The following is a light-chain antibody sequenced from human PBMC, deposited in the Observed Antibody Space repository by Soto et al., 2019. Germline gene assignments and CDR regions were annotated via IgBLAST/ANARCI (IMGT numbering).Light chain of an antibody. CDR3: QQYAGSPRT. J-gene: IGKJ1*01. CDR2: SAS. Sequence: EIVWTQSPATLSLSPGERGTLSCRASQNLGTLYLAWFQQKSGQAPRLLIYSASRRATGIPDRFTGSGSGTDFTLTINRVEPEDFAVYFCQQYAGSPRTFGQGTKVDIK. CDR1: QNLGTLY. V-gene: IGKV3-20*01.